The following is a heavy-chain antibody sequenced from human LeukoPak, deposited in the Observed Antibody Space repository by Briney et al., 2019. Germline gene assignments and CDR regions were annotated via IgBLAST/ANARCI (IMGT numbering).Heavy chain of an antibody. J-gene: IGHJ4*02. D-gene: IGHD3-3*01. CDR3: AKDHGRYYDFWSGYPTGNYFDY. CDR1: GFTFSSYA. Sequence: GGSLRLSCAASGFTFSSYAMSWVRQAPGKGLEWVSAISGSGGNTYYADSVKGRFTISRDNSKNTLYLQMNSLRAEDTAVYYCAKDHGRYYDFWSGYPTGNYFDYWGQGTLVTVSS. CDR2: ISGSGGNT. V-gene: IGHV3-23*01.